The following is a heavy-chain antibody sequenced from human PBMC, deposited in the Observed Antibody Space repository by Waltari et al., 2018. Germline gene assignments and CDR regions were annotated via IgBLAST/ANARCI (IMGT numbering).Heavy chain of an antibody. V-gene: IGHV1-69*05. CDR2: IIPIFGTA. D-gene: IGHD5-12*01. Sequence: QVQLVQSGAEVKKPGSSVKVSCKASGGTFSSYAISWVRQAPGQGLEWMGGIIPIFGTANYAQKFQGRVTITTDESTSTAYMELSSLRSEDTAVYYCARGGLVATVQSYYYYGMDVWGQGTTVTVSS. CDR1: GGTFSSYA. CDR3: ARGGLVATVQSYYYYGMDV. J-gene: IGHJ6*02.